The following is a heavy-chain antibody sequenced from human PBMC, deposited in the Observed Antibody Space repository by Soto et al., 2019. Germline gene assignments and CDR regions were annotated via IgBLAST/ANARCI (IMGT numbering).Heavy chain of an antibody. D-gene: IGHD6-19*01. Sequence: ASVKVSCKASGGTFSSYAISWVRQAPGQGLEWMGGIIPIFGTANYAQKFQGRVTITSDESTSTAYMELSSLRSEDTAVYYCARAVAVPADFDYWGQGTLVTVSS. J-gene: IGHJ4*02. CDR1: GGTFSSYA. V-gene: IGHV1-69*13. CDR2: IIPIFGTA. CDR3: ARAVAVPADFDY.